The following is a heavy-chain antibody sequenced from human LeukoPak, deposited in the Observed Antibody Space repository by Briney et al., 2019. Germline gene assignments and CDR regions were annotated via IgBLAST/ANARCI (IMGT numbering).Heavy chain of an antibody. CDR3: ARGDSSASYYLEY. CDR2: INLSGSTI. J-gene: IGHJ4*02. D-gene: IGHD3-22*01. CDR1: GFTFGDFG. Sequence: PGGSLRLSCAPSGFTFGDFGVSWVRHAPGKGLEWVSGINLSGSTIAYADSVRGRFTISRDNAKNSLYLQMNTLRAEDTAFYYCARGDSSASYYLEYWGQGTLVTVSS. V-gene: IGHV3-20*04.